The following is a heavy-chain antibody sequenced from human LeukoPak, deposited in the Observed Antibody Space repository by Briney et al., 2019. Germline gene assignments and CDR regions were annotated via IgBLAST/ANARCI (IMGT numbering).Heavy chain of an antibody. D-gene: IGHD3-22*01. CDR3: TTTRSSGYYDFDY. Sequence: GGSLRLSCAASGFTFSNAWMSWVRQAPGKGLEWVGRIKSKTDGGTTDYAAPVKGRFTISRDDSKNTLYLQMNSLKTEDTAVYYCTTTRSSGYYDFDYWGQGTLVTVSS. CDR1: GFTFSNAW. J-gene: IGHJ4*02. V-gene: IGHV3-15*01. CDR2: IKSKTDGGTT.